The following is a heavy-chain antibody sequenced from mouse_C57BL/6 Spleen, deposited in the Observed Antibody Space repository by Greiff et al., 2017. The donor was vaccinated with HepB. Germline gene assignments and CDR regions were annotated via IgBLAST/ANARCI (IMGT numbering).Heavy chain of an antibody. CDR1: GFTFSDYY. Sequence: EVMLVESEGGLVQPGSSMKLSCTASGFTFSDYYMAWVRQVPEKGLEWVANINYDGSSTYYLDSLKSRFIISRDNAKNILYLQMSRLTSEDTATYYCASDGNWDRYFDVWGTGTTVTVAS. CDR2: INYDGSST. J-gene: IGHJ1*03. D-gene: IGHD4-1*01. V-gene: IGHV5-16*01. CDR3: ASDGNWDRYFDV.